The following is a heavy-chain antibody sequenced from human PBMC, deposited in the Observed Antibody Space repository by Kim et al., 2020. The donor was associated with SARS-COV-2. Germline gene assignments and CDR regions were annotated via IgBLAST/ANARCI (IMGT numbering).Heavy chain of an antibody. D-gene: IGHD2-2*01. CDR3: ARDHCSSSGCYEYYYYGMDV. V-gene: IGHV1-2*02. CDR1: GYTFTGYY. J-gene: IGHJ6*02. Sequence: ASVKVSCKASGYTFTGYYMHWVRQAPGQGLEWMGWINPNSGGTEYAQNFQGRVTMTRDTSISTAYMELSRLRSDDTAVYYCARDHCSSSGCYEYYYYGMDVWGQGTTVTVSS. CDR2: INPNSGGT.